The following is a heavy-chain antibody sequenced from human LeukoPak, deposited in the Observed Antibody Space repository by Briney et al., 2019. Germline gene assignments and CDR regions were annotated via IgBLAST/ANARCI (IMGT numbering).Heavy chain of an antibody. CDR3: ATNTGTN. J-gene: IGHJ4*02. V-gene: IGHV2-5*02. CDR2: IYWDDER. D-gene: IGHD1-1*01. CDR1: GFSLSTSGVG. Sequence: SGPTLVNPTQTLTLTCTFSGFSLSTSGVGVGWIRQPPGKALEWLALIYWDDERRYSPSLKSRLTITKDTSKNEVVLIMTNMDPVDTATYYCATNTGTNWGQGTLVTVSS.